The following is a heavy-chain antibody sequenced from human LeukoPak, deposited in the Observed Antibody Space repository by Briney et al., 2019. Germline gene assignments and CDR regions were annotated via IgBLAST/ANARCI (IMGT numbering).Heavy chain of an antibody. CDR3: ARDELELNNWFDP. V-gene: IGHV4-39*07. CDR1: GGSISSSSYD. D-gene: IGHD1-7*01. CDR2: IYYSGST. J-gene: IGHJ5*02. Sequence: TSETLSLTCTVSGGSISSSSYDWGWIRQPPGKGLEWIGSIYYSGSTYYNPSLKSRVTISVDTSKNQFSLKLSSVTAADTAVYYCARDELELNNWFDPWGQGTLVTVSS.